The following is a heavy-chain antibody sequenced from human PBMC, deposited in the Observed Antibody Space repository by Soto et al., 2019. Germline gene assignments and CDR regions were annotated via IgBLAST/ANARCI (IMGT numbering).Heavy chain of an antibody. V-gene: IGHV1-8*01. CDR3: ARSVYTVGGYYMDV. CDR2: MNPNSGNT. D-gene: IGHD5-18*01. Sequence: ASVKVSCKASGYTFTRYDINWVRQATGQGLEWMGWMNPNSGNTGYAQKFQGRVTMTRNTSISTAYMELSTLRSEDTAVYYCARSVYTVGGYYMDVWGKGTTVTLSS. CDR1: GYTFTRYD. J-gene: IGHJ6*03.